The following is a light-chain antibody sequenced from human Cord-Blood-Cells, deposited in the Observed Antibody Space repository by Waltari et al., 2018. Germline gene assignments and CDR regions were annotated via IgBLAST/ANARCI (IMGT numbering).Light chain of an antibody. J-gene: IGKJ4*01. CDR2: AAS. V-gene: IGKV1-39*01. CDR3: QQSYSTPLT. Sequence: DIQTTQSPSSLSASVGDRVTITCRASQSISSYLNWYQQKPGKAPKLLIYAASSLQSGVPSRFSGSGSGTDFTLTISSLQPEDFATCYCQQSYSTPLTFGGGTKVEIK. CDR1: QSISSY.